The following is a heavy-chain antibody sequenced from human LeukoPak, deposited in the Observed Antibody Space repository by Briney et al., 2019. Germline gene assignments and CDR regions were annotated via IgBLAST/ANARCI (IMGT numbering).Heavy chain of an antibody. D-gene: IGHD5-18*01. CDR1: GYIFTSYY. V-gene: IGHV1-46*01. CDR2: INPSGGNT. Sequence: ASVKVSCKASGYIFTSYYIHWVRQAPGQGLEWVGIINPSGGNTNYAQKFQGRVTMTRDMSMSTVYMELSSLTSEDTAVYSCARALPHRRLMDTTMNQHWFDPWGQGTLVTVSS. CDR3: ARALPHRRLMDTTMNQHWFDP. J-gene: IGHJ5*02.